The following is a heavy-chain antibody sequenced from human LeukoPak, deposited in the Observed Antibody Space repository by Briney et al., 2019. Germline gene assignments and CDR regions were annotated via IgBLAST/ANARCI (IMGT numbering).Heavy chain of an antibody. V-gene: IGHV3-48*01. D-gene: IGHD6-19*01. CDR3: ARGTYSSGWLEFSDFDF. CDR2: INGRSTTL. CDR1: GFTFSYYH. J-gene: IGHJ4*02. Sequence: PGGSLRLSCAASGFTFSYYHMHWVLQAPGKGLQCVSYINGRSTTLYYADSVKGRFTIPRDNAMNSLYLEINSLRAEDTAVYYCARGTYSSGWLEFSDFDFWGQGILVTVSS.